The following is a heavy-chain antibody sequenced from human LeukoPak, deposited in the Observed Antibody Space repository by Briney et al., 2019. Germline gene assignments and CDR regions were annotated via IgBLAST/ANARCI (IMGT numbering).Heavy chain of an antibody. Sequence: GESLRISCKGSGYSFTSYWISWLRQMPGKGLEWMGRIDPSDSYTNYSPSFQGHVTISADKSISTAYLQWSSLKASDTAMYYCARSPGGPIAAAGLNWFDPWGQGTLVTVSS. CDR1: GYSFTSYW. D-gene: IGHD6-13*01. J-gene: IGHJ5*02. V-gene: IGHV5-10-1*01. CDR2: IDPSDSYT. CDR3: ARSPGGPIAAAGLNWFDP.